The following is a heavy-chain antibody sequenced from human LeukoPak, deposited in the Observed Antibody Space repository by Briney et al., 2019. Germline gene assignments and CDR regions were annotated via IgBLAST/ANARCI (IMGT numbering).Heavy chain of an antibody. D-gene: IGHD3-22*01. CDR2: INHSGST. V-gene: IGHV4-34*01. Sequence: PSETLSLTCAVYGGSFSGYYWSWIRQPPGKGLEWIGEINHSGSTNYNPSLKSRVTISVDTSKNQFSLKLSSVTAADTAVYYCARMGHYDSSGYYYERLLDYWGQGTLVTVSS. CDR1: GGSFSGYY. J-gene: IGHJ4*02. CDR3: ARMGHYDSSGYYYERLLDY.